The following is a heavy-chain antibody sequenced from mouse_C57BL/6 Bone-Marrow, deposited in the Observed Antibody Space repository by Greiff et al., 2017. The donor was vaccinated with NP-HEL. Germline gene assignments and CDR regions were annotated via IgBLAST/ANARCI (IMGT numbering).Heavy chain of an antibody. CDR2: IYPGSGNT. CDR3: ARDSNCFDY. J-gene: IGHJ2*01. D-gene: IGHD2-5*01. CDR1: GYTFTDYY. Sequence: VQLVESGAELVRPGASVKLSCKASGYTFTDYYINWVKQRPGQGLEWIARIYPGSGNTYYNEKFKGKATLTAEKSSSTAYMQLSSLTSEDSAVYFCARDSNCFDYWGQGTTLTVSS. V-gene: IGHV1-76*01.